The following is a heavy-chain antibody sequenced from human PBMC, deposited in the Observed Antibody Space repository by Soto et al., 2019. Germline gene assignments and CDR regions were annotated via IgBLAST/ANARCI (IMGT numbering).Heavy chain of an antibody. CDR3: ARGTNYYDSTMP. D-gene: IGHD3-22*01. J-gene: IGHJ4*02. V-gene: IGHV4-30-4*01. CDR1: GGSISSGDYY. CDR2: IYYSGST. Sequence: SETLSLTCTVSGGSISSGDYYWSWIRQPPGKGLEWIGYIYYSGSTYYNPSLKSRVTISVDTSKNQFSLKLSSVTAADTAVYYCARGTNYYDSTMPWGQGTMVTVSS.